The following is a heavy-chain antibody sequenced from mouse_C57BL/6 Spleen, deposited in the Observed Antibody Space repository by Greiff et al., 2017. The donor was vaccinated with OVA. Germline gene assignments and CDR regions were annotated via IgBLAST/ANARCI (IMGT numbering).Heavy chain of an antibody. D-gene: IGHD2-1*01. CDR2: IYPSDSET. Sequence: QVQLQQPGAELVRPGSSVKLSCKASGYTFTRYWMDWVKQRPGQGLEWIGNIYPSDSETHYNQKFKDKATLTVDKSSSTAYMQLSSLTSEDSAVYYCARVYGNYGYFDVWGTGTTVTVSS. CDR3: ARVYGNYGYFDV. J-gene: IGHJ1*03. CDR1: GYTFTRYW. V-gene: IGHV1-61*01.